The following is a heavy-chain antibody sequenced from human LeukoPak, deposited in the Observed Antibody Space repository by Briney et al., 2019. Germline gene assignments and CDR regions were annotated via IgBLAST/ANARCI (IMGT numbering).Heavy chain of an antibody. CDR2: INPSGGST. J-gene: IGHJ4*02. CDR3: ATVAKLHSSGLPRDY. Sequence: VASVKVSCKASGYTFTSYYMHWVRQAPGQGLEWMGIINPSGGSTSYAQKFQGRVTMTRDTSTSTVYMELNSLRAEDTAVYYCATVAKLHSSGLPRDYWGQGTLVTVSS. V-gene: IGHV1-46*01. CDR1: GYTFTSYY. D-gene: IGHD5-12*01.